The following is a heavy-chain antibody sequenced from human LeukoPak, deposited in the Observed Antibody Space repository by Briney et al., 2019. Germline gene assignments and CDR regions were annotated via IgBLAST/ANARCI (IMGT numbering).Heavy chain of an antibody. CDR2: INHSGST. Sequence: PSETLSLTCAVYGGSFSGYYWSWIRQPPGKGLEWIGEINHSGSTNYNPSPKSRVTISVDTSKNQFSLKLSSVTAADTAVYYCAGIPGYYDSSGHPWGQGTLVTVSS. J-gene: IGHJ5*02. V-gene: IGHV4-34*01. CDR1: GGSFSGYY. CDR3: AGIPGYYDSSGHP. D-gene: IGHD3-22*01.